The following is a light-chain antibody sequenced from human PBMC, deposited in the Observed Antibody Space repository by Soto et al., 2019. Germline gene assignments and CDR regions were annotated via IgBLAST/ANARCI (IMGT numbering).Light chain of an antibody. V-gene: IGKV3-20*01. J-gene: IGKJ1*01. CDR2: GAS. Sequence: EIVLTQSPGTLSVSLGDRATLSCRASQIISSSYLAWYQQKPGQAPRLLFYGASTRAAGIPDRFSGSGSGTDFTLTITRLEPEDFAVYYCQQYGGSPRTFGQGTKVDIK. CDR3: QQYGGSPRT. CDR1: QIISSSY.